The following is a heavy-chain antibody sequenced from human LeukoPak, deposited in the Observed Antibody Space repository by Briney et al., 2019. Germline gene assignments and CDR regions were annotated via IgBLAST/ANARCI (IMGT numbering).Heavy chain of an antibody. Sequence: GGSLRLSCAASGFTFSNYWMSWVRQAPGKGLEWVTNIKEDGSENYYVDSVKGRFTISRDKAKNSLYLQMNSLGAEDTAVYYCAKEALYSSIDYWGQGTLVTVSS. CDR3: AKEALYSSIDY. CDR2: IKEDGSEN. J-gene: IGHJ4*02. D-gene: IGHD2-2*01. V-gene: IGHV3-7*01. CDR1: GFTFSNYW.